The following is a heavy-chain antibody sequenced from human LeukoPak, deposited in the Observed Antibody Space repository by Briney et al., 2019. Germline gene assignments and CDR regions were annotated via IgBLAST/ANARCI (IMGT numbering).Heavy chain of an antibody. J-gene: IGHJ3*02. V-gene: IGHV4-61*01. D-gene: IGHD6-13*01. CDR1: GGSVSSGSYY. Sequence: SETLSLTCTVSGGSVSSGSYYWSWIRPPPGKGLEWIGYIYYSGSTNYNPSLKSRVTISVDTSKNQFSLKLSSVTAADTAVYYCARDGYTSSWFHDAFDIWGQGTMVTVSS. CDR2: IYYSGST. CDR3: ARDGYTSSWFHDAFDI.